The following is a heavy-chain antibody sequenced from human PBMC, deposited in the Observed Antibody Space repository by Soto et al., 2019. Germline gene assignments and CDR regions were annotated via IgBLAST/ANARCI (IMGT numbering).Heavy chain of an antibody. CDR2: ISGSGSGGATYYP. V-gene: IGHV3-23*01. D-gene: IGHD3-10*01. Sequence: GGSLRLSCAASGFTFSNYAMSWVRQAPGKGLEWVSTISGSGSGGATYYPYYADSVKGRFTISRDSSKNTVSLEMNSLRAEDTAVYYCAKDSPYYASSPPPADWCQGNLVTVSS. CDR3: AKDSPYYASSPPPAD. J-gene: IGHJ4*02. CDR1: GFTFSNYA.